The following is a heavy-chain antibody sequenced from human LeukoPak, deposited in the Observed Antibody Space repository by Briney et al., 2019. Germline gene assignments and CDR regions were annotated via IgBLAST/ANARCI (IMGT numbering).Heavy chain of an antibody. CDR3: AKDGSEYDILTQPNWFDP. Sequence: GGSLRLSCAASGFTFSSYGMHWVRQAPGKGLEWVAVISYDGSNKYYADSVKGRFTISRDNSKNTLYLRMNSLRAEDTAVYYCAKDGSEYDILTQPNWFDPWGQGTLVTVSS. CDR2: ISYDGSNK. D-gene: IGHD3-9*01. V-gene: IGHV3-30*18. CDR1: GFTFSSYG. J-gene: IGHJ5*02.